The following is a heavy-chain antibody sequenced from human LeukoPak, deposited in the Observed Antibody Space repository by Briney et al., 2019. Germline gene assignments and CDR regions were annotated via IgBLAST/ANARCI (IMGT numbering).Heavy chain of an antibody. V-gene: IGHV3-23*01. J-gene: IGHJ4*02. CDR2: ISGSGDTT. CDR1: GGTFSTYA. CDR3: AKSQRNDQQVVQRIDY. D-gene: IGHD2-2*01. Sequence: ASVKVSCKASGGTFSTYAMSWVRQAPGKGLEWVSSISGSGDTTYYTGSVKGRFTISRDNSKNALYLQMSSLRAEDTAVYYCAKSQRNDQQVVQRIDYWGQGTLVTVSS.